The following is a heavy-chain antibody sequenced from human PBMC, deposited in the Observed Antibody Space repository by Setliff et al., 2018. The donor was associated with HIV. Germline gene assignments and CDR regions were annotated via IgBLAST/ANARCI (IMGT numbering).Heavy chain of an antibody. CDR3: ARGWFAELLWLH. Sequence: PSETLSLTCDVFCGSFSGYYWSWIRQPPGKGLEWIGHIYYSGSSGSTYYNPSLKSRVTITVDTSKNQYSLKLSSVTAAVPARYYCARGWFAELLWLHWGQGTLVTASS. V-gene: IGHV4-34*09. D-gene: IGHD3-10*01. J-gene: IGHJ4*02. CDR2: IYYSGSSGST. CDR1: CGSFSGYY.